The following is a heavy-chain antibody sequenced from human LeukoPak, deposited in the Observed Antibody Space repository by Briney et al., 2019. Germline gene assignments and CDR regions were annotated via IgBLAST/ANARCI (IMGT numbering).Heavy chain of an antibody. CDR2: INPSGGST. CDR3: ARDGHRRYYYDSSGREHAFDI. D-gene: IGHD3-22*01. J-gene: IGHJ3*02. V-gene: IGHV1-46*01. CDR1: GYTFTSYY. Sequence: ASVKVSCKASGYTFTSYYMHWVRQAPGQGLEWMGIINPSGGSTSYAQKFQGRVTMTRDTSTSTVYMELSSLRSEDTAVYYCARDGHRRYYYDSSGREHAFDIWGQGTMVTVSS.